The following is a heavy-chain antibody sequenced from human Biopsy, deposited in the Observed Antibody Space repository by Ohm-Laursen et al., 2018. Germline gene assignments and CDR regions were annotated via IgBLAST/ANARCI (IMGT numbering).Heavy chain of an antibody. J-gene: IGHJ5*02. CDR2: INANTGDT. V-gene: IGHV1-2*02. D-gene: IGHD3-22*01. Sequence: SVKVSCKASGYTFTGYHVHWVRQAPGQGLEWMGWINANTGDTNYAQKFQGRVTMTRDTSISTAYVDLSSLRSDDTAVYYCTRGGYYYDSLAYYYWFDPWGQGTLVTVSS. CDR1: GYTFTGYH. CDR3: TRGGYYYDSLAYYYWFDP.